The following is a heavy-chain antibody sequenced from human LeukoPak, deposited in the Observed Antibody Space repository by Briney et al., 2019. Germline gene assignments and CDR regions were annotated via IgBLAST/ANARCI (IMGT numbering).Heavy chain of an antibody. D-gene: IGHD1-26*01. J-gene: IGHJ6*02. Sequence: GGSLRLSCAASGFTVSSNYMSWVRQAPGKGLEWVSVIYSGGSTYYSDSVKGRFTISRHKSKNTLYLQMNSLRAEDTAVYYCARERRGWANGMDVWGQGTTVTVSS. CDR1: GFTVSSNY. CDR3: ARERRGWANGMDV. V-gene: IGHV3-53*04. CDR2: IYSGGST.